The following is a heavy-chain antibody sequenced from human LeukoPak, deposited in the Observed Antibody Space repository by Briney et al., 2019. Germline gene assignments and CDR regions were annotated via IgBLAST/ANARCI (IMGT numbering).Heavy chain of an antibody. Sequence: GGSLRLSCAASGFTFSSYSMNWVRQAPGKGLEWVSYISSSSSTIYYADSVKGRFTISRDNAKNSLYLQMKSLRAEDTAVYYCARVFYYDSSGYYGFGYWGQGTLVTVSS. CDR2: ISSSSSTI. D-gene: IGHD3-22*01. CDR3: ARVFYYDSSGYYGFGY. J-gene: IGHJ4*02. V-gene: IGHV3-48*01. CDR1: GFTFSSYS.